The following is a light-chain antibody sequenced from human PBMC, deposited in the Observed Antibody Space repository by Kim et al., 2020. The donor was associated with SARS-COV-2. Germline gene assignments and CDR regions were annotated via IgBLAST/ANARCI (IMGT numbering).Light chain of an antibody. CDR2: VAT. CDR1: QSISSTY. CDR3: QQYGSSPRT. Sequence: SPGERATLSCRASQSISSTYLAWYRHRPGQAPRLLIYVATSRATVIPDTFSGSGSGTDFTLTISRLEPEDFAVYYCQQYGSSPRTFGQGTKGDIK. V-gene: IGKV3-20*01. J-gene: IGKJ1*01.